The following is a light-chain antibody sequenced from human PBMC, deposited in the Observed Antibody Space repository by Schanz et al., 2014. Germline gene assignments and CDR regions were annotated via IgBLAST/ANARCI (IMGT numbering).Light chain of an antibody. CDR2: KDS. CDR3: QSADSSGTYPWV. J-gene: IGLJ3*02. CDR1: NIGSKS. V-gene: IGLV3-25*03. Sequence: SSVLTQPPSVSVAPGQTATITCGGNNIGSKSVHWYQQKPGQAPVLVIYKDSERPSGIPERFSGSSSGTTVTLTISGVQAEDEADYYCQSADSSGTYPWVFGGGTKLTVL.